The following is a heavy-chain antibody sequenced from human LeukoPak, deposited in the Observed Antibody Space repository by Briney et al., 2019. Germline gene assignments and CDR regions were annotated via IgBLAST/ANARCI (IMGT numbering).Heavy chain of an antibody. J-gene: IGHJ4*02. D-gene: IGHD6-19*01. CDR3: ARDGYSLGYSSGWYDY. V-gene: IGHV4-61*02. CDR1: GGSISSGSYY. CDR2: IYTSGST. Sequence: PSETLSLTCTVSGGSISSGSYYWSWIRQPAGKGLEWIGRIYTSGSTNYNPSLKSRVTISVDTSKNQFSPKLSSVTAAGTAVYYCARDGYSLGYSSGWYDYWGQGTLVTVSS.